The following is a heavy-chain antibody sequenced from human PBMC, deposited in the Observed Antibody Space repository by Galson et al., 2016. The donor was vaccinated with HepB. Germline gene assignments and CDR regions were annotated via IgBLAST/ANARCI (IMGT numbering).Heavy chain of an antibody. Sequence: LRLSCAASGFTFDDYAMHWVRQAPGTGLEWVSGMRWTSGSIDYADSVKGRFTISRDNATNALYLQMNSLRAEDTALYYCAKDMGYCSSPSCYGMDVWGQGTTLTVSS. CDR1: GFTFDDYA. J-gene: IGHJ6*02. CDR3: AKDMGYCSSPSCYGMDV. D-gene: IGHD2-2*01. CDR2: MRWTSGSI. V-gene: IGHV3-9*01.